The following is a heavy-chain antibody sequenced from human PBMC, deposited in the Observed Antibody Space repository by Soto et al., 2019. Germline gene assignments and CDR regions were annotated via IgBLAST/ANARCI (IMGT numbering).Heavy chain of an antibody. V-gene: IGHV2-5*02. CDR3: AHSRQSGDWNGGFFDY. CDR2: ASWDDDN. Sequence: QITLRESGPTLVKPTQTLTLTCTFSGFSLTTRPVGVGWIRQSPGKALEWLAFASWDDDNRYSPSLRSRLTVTKDTSKNQVVLTMTNVDPVDTATYFCAHSRQSGDWNGGFFDYWGQGTLVTVSS. D-gene: IGHD2-21*02. J-gene: IGHJ4*02. CDR1: GFSLTTRPVG.